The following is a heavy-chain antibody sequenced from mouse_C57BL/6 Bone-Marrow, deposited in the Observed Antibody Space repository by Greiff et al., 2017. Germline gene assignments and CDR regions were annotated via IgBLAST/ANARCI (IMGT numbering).Heavy chain of an antibody. J-gene: IGHJ1*03. CDR2: FDPENGDT. CDR3: TTHYGSSHWYFDV. Sequence: EVKLQESGAELVRPGASVKLSCTASGFNIKDDYMHWVKQRPEQGLEWIGWFDPENGDTEYASKFQGKATITADTSSNTAYLQLSSLTSEDTAVYYCTTHYGSSHWYFDVWGTGTTVTVSS. D-gene: IGHD1-1*01. V-gene: IGHV14-4*01. CDR1: GFNIKDDY.